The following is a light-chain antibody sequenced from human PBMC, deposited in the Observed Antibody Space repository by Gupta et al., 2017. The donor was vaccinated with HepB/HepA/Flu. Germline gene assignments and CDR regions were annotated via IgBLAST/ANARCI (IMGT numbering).Light chain of an antibody. Sequence: DIQMTQSPSSLSASVGDRVTITCRASQSIDTYLNWYQQKPGKAPKFLIYAASSLHSGVPPRFSGSGSGTDFTLTISRLQPEDFATYYCQQSYSNLTTFGQGTKVEIK. V-gene: IGKV1-39*01. CDR3: QQSYSNLTT. CDR2: AAS. CDR1: QSIDTY. J-gene: IGKJ1*01.